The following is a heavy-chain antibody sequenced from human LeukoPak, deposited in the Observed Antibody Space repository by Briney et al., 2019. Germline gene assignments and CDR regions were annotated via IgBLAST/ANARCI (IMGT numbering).Heavy chain of an antibody. D-gene: IGHD3-22*01. CDR2: LYSGGST. Sequence: PGGSLRLSCAASGFTFTNNFMSWVRQVPGKGLEWVSVLYSGGSTNYADSVKGRFTISRDNSKNTLYLQMNSLRAEDTAVYYCARVRDYYDSRGYYFEYFDHWGQGTLVTVSS. CDR1: GFTFTNNF. CDR3: ARVRDYYDSRGYYFEYFDH. V-gene: IGHV3-53*01. J-gene: IGHJ1*01.